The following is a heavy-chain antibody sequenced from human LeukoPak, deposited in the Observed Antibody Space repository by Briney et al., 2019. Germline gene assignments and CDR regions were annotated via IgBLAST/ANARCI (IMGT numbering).Heavy chain of an antibody. Sequence: GGSLRLSCAASGFTFSSYWMSWVCQAPGKGLEWVATIKKEGSEKYYVDSVKGRFTISRDNAKNSLYLQLNTLRAEDTAVYYCATDPWDYVWGSYFDSWGQGTLVTVSS. D-gene: IGHD3-16*01. CDR2: IKKEGSEK. CDR1: GFTFSSYW. CDR3: ATDPWDYVWGSYFDS. J-gene: IGHJ4*02. V-gene: IGHV3-7*01.